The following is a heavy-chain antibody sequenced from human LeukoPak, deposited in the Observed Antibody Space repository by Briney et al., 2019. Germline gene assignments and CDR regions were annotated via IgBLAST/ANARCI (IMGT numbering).Heavy chain of an antibody. CDR1: GFTFSVYS. Sequence: PGGSLRLSCAASGFTFSVYSMNWVRQAPGKGLKWVSSITTSSSDMYYADSMKGRFTVSRDNAKNSLSLQMNGLRAEDTAVYYCATIASDNAQNYDERRVQDYWGQGTLVTVSS. CDR2: ITTSSSDM. V-gene: IGHV3-21*01. D-gene: IGHD3-3*01. CDR3: ATIASDNAQNYDERRVQDY. J-gene: IGHJ4*02.